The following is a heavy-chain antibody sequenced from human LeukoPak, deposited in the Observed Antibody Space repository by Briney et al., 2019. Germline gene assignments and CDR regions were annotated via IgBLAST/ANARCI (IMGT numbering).Heavy chain of an antibody. J-gene: IGHJ4*02. CDR3: ARDFYDILTGPPFDY. CDR1: GYTFTSYA. Sequence: GASVKVSCKASGYTFTSYAMNWVRQAPGQGLEWMGWINTNTGNPTYAQGFTGRFVFSLDTSVSTAYLQISGLKAEDTAVYYCARDFYDILTGPPFDYWGQGTLVTVSS. D-gene: IGHD3-9*01. CDR2: INTNTGNP. V-gene: IGHV7-4-1*02.